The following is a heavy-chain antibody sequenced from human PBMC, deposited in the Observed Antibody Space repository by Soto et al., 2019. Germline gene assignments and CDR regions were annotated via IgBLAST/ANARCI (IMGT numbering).Heavy chain of an antibody. CDR1: GFTLSSYA. CDR3: AKRAAAGTRPYFDY. D-gene: IGHD6-13*01. CDR2: ISGGGDGT. J-gene: IGHJ4*02. V-gene: IGHV3-23*01. Sequence: GGTLGLSCAASGFTLSSYAMSWVRQAPGKGLEWVSTISGGGDGTFYADSVQGRFTISRDNSKNTLYLQMNSLRAEDTAVYYCAKRAAAGTRPYFDYWGQGTLVTVPS.